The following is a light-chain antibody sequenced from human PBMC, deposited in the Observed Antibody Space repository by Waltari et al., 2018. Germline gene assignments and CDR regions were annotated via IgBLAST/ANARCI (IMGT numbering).Light chain of an antibody. CDR3: SSYSTSSTLVV. Sequence: QSALTQPASVSGSPGQSISISCTGTSSDVGGYDYVSWYQQYPGKAPKLMIFDVSNRLSGVSDRFSGSKSGNTASLTISGLQAEDEAYYYCSSYSTSSTLVVFGGGTKVTVL. CDR1: SSDVGGYDY. CDR2: DVS. V-gene: IGLV2-14*03. J-gene: IGLJ2*01.